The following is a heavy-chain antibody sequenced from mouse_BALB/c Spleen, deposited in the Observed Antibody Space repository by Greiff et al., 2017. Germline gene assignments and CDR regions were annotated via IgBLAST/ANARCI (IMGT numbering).Heavy chain of an antibody. V-gene: IGHV1S137*01. CDR3: ARKDCTYEYFDY. J-gene: IGHJ2*01. Sequence: QVQLKQSGAELVRPGVSVKISCKGSGYTFTDYAMHWVKQSHAKSLEWIGVISTYYGDASYNQKFKGKATMTVDKSSSTAYMELARLTSEDSAIYYCARKDCTYEYFDYWGQGTTLTVSS. CDR2: ISTYYGDA. CDR1: GYTFTDYA. D-gene: IGHD2-3*01.